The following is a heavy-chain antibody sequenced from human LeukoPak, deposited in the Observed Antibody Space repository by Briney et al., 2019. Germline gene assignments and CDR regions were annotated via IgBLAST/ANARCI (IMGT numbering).Heavy chain of an antibody. Sequence: PSQTLSLTCTVSGGSISSDIYYWSWIRQPAGKGLEWIGRIYTSGSTNYNPSLKSRVTISVDTSKNQFSLKLSSVTAADTAVYYCAGTRRYCSGGSCYNWFDPWGRGTLVIVSS. CDR2: IYTSGST. D-gene: IGHD2-15*01. CDR3: AGTRRYCSGGSCYNWFDP. CDR1: GGSISSDIYY. V-gene: IGHV4-61*02. J-gene: IGHJ5*02.